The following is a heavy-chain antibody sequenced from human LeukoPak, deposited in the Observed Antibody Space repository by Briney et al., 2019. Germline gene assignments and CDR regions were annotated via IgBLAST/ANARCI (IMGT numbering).Heavy chain of an antibody. V-gene: IGHV3-15*01. D-gene: IGHD3-10*01. CDR2: IKSKTDGGTT. Sequence: GGSLRLSCAASGFTFSNAWMSWIRQAPGKGLEWVGRIKSKTDGGTTDYAAPVKGRFTISRDDSKNTLYLQMNSLKTEDTAVYYCSSAITTVRGVIGDYWGQGTLVTVSS. CDR3: SSAITTVRGVIGDY. CDR1: GFTFSNAW. J-gene: IGHJ4*02.